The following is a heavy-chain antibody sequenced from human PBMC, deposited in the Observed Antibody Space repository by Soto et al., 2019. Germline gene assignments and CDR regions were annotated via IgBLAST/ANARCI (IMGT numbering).Heavy chain of an antibody. Sequence: QVQLVQSGAEVKKPGASVKVSCKASGYTFTSYGISWVRQAPGQGLEWMGWISAYNGNTNYAQKLQGRVTMTTDTSTSTAYMELRSLRSDDTAVYYCASSSQAFYYYYYGMDVWGQGTTDTVSS. V-gene: IGHV1-18*01. D-gene: IGHD6-6*01. CDR3: ASSSQAFYYYYYGMDV. J-gene: IGHJ6*02. CDR1: GYTFTSYG. CDR2: ISAYNGNT.